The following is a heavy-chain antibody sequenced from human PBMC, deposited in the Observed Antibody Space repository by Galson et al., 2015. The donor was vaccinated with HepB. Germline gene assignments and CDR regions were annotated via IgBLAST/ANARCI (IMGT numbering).Heavy chain of an antibody. V-gene: IGHV3-33*06. J-gene: IGHJ6*02. CDR3: AKGDSSSWFSYGMDV. D-gene: IGHD6-13*01. Sequence: SLRLSCAASGFTFSSYGMHWVRQAPGKGLEWVAVIWYDGSNKYYEDSVRGRFTISRDNSKNTLYLQMSSLRAEDTAVYYCAKGDSSSWFSYGMDVWGQGTTVTVSS. CDR2: IWYDGSNK. CDR1: GFTFSSYG.